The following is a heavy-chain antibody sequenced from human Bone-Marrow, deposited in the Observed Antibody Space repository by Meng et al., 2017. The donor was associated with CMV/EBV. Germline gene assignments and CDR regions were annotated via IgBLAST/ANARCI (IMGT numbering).Heavy chain of an antibody. CDR1: GFAFSAYS. V-gene: IGHV3-21*01. J-gene: IGHJ4*02. CDR3: ARGETYYDFWSGYYTDIY. Sequence: GESLKISCAASGFAFSAYSMTWVRQAPGKGLEWVSSISGGDNYIYYAASVKGRFTISRDNAKNSLYLQMNSLRAEDTAVYYCARGETYYDFWSGYYTDIYWGQGTLVTVSS. CDR2: ISGGDNYI. D-gene: IGHD3-3*01.